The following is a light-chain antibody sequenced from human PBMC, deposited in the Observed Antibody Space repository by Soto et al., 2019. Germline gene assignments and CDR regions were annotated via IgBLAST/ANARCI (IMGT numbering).Light chain of an antibody. Sequence: QSVLTQPPSVSGAPGQRVTISCTGSSSNIGAGYDVHWYQQLPGTAPKLLIYGNSNRPSGVPDRFSGSKSGTSASLAITGLQAEDEADYYCQSYDSSLSGPWVFGGGTMLTVL. CDR3: QSYDSSLSGPWV. V-gene: IGLV1-40*01. J-gene: IGLJ3*02. CDR1: SSNIGAGYD. CDR2: GNS.